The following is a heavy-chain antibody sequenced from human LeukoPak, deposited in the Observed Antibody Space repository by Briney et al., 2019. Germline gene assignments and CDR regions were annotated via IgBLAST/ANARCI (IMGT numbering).Heavy chain of an antibody. CDR3: ARGDKFSGDY. CDR2: IHQDGNEK. Sequence: PGGSPRLSCAASGFTFSTYWMSWGRQAPGKGLEWVANIHQDGNEKYYVDSVKGRFTISRDNAKNSLYLQMNSPRAEDTAVYYCARGDKFSGDYWGQGTLVTVSS. CDR1: GFTFSTYW. J-gene: IGHJ4*02. V-gene: IGHV3-7*04. D-gene: IGHD2-15*01.